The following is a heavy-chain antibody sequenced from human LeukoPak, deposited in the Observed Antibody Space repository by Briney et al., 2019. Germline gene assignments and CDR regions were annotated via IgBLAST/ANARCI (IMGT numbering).Heavy chain of an antibody. CDR1: GFTFSSYA. J-gene: IGHJ6*03. CDR2: ISSNGGST. CDR3: ARWYDFPEGMDV. D-gene: IGHD3-3*01. V-gene: IGHV3-64*01. Sequence: GGSLRLSCAASGFTFSSYAMHWVRQAPGKGLEYVSAISSNGGSTYYANSVKGRFTISRDNSKNTLYLQMGSLRAEDMAVYYCARWYDFPEGMDVWGKGTTVTVSS.